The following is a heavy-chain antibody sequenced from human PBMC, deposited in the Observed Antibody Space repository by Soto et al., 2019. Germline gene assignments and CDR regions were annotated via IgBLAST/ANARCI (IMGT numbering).Heavy chain of an antibody. CDR3: ARPYDSSGYDSDGSYYGMDV. CDR1: GFTFSSYA. CDR2: ISYDGSNK. V-gene: IGHV3-30*01. J-gene: IGHJ6*02. D-gene: IGHD3-22*01. Sequence: PGGSLRLSCGASGFTFSSYAMHWVRQAPGKGLEWVAVISYDGSNKYYADSVKGRFTISRDNSKNTLYLQMNSLRAEDTAVYYCARPYDSSGYDSDGSYYGMDVWGQGTTVTVSS.